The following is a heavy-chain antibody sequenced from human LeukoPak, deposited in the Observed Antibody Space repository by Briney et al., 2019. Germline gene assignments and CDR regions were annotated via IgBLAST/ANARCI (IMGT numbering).Heavy chain of an antibody. D-gene: IGHD3-10*01. CDR2: IYPGASDT. Sequence: GESLKITCKGSGYSFSSYWIGWVRQMPGKGLEWRGIIYPGASDTRYSPSFQGQGTISADKSISTAYLQWSSLKASDTAMYYCARHDYGAGSDYYNWFDPWGQGTLVTVSS. CDR1: GYSFSSYW. V-gene: IGHV5-51*01. CDR3: ARHDYGAGSDYYNWFDP. J-gene: IGHJ5*02.